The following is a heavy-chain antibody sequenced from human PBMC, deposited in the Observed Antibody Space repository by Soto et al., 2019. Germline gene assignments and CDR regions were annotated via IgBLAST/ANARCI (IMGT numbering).Heavy chain of an antibody. CDR1: GGSFSGYY. V-gene: IGHV4-34*01. D-gene: IGHD6-19*01. CDR2: INHSGST. Sequence: QVQLQQWGAGLLKPSETLSLTCAVYGGSFSGYYWSWIRQPPGKGLEWIGEINHSGSTNYNPSLPSPATIXXDXPXXQFSPNLRAVTPADTAGYYCARERVAVAPGRWSDPWGQGTLVTVSS. J-gene: IGHJ5*02. CDR3: ARERVAVAPGRWSDP.